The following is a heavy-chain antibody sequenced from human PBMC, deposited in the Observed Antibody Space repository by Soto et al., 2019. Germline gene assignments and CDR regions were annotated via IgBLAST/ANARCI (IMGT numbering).Heavy chain of an antibody. CDR1: GFIFSQYV. V-gene: IGHV3-30-3*01. J-gene: IGHJ4*02. D-gene: IGHD3-3*01. CDR2: ISYDATNQ. Sequence: QVQLVESGGGVVQPGRSLRLSCTASGFIFSQYVMHWVRQAPGKGLAWVAIISYDATNQYYADSVRGRFTISRDNSNNTVYLQMNRLSAEDTAVDYCAREGVGPYDFWSGYYVHWGQGTLVTVSS. CDR3: AREGVGPYDFWSGYYVH.